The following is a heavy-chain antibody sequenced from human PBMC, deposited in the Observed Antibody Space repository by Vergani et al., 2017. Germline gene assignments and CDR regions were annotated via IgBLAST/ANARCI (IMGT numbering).Heavy chain of an antibody. CDR2: IIPIFGTA. D-gene: IGHD2-2*01. J-gene: IGHJ1*01. CDR3: ASVVVLAAMYSGDAEYFQH. Sequence: QVQLVQSGAEVKKPGSSVKVSCKASGGTFSSYAISWVRQAPGQGLEWMGGIIPIFGTANYAQKFQGRVTITADESTSTAYMELSSLRSEDTAVYYCASVVVLAAMYSGDAEYFQHWGQGTLVTVSS. V-gene: IGHV1-69*01. CDR1: GGTFSSYA.